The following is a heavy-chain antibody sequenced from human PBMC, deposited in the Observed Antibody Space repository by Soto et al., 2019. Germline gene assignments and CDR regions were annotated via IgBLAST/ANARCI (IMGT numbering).Heavy chain of an antibody. J-gene: IGHJ4*02. CDR3: ARARFGTPMVPDAYFDY. Sequence: EVQLVESGGGLVQPGGSLRLSCAASGFTFSSYSMNWVRQAPGKGLEWVSYISSSSRTIYYADSVKGRFTISRDNAKNSLYLQMNSLRAEDTAVFYYARARFGTPMVPDAYFDYWGQGTLVTVSS. D-gene: IGHD5-18*01. CDR2: ISSSSRTI. V-gene: IGHV3-48*01. CDR1: GFTFSSYS.